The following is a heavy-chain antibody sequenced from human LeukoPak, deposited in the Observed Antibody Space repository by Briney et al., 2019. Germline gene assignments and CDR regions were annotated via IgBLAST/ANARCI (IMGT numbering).Heavy chain of an antibody. J-gene: IGHJ4*02. V-gene: IGHV7-4-1*02. Sequence: EASVKVSCKASGYTFSSYAMNWVRQAPGQGLEWMGWINTNTGNPTYAQGFTGRFVFSLDTSVSTAYLQISSLKAEDTAVYYCARDIEYCSGGSCYSRRPGYWGQGTLVTVSS. D-gene: IGHD2-15*01. CDR2: INTNTGNP. CDR1: GYTFSSYA. CDR3: ARDIEYCSGGSCYSRRPGY.